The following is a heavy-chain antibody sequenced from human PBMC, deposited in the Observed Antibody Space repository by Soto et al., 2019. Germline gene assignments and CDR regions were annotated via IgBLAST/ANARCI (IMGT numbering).Heavy chain of an antibody. CDR1: GYIFKNYY. D-gene: IGHD3-3*01. CDR3: ARDLTSGDY. CDR2: FNPFSGAT. V-gene: IGHV1-46*02. Sequence: QVQLVQSGAEVKKPGASVKISCETSGYIFKNYYIHWVRQAPGQGLEWMAIFNPFSGATNYEQRLQGRVTATMDMSTSTVYMELNNPRSEDTAMYYCARDLTSGDYWGQGTLISVSS. J-gene: IGHJ4*01.